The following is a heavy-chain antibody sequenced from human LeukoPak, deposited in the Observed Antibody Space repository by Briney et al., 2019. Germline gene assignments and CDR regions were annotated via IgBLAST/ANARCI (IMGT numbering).Heavy chain of an antibody. CDR2: ISSSDGTR. CDR3: AREIVSAVAGNFDY. CDR1: GFTFSSYE. D-gene: IGHD6-19*01. Sequence: GGSLRLSCAASGFTFSSYEMNWVRQAPGKGLEWVSYISSSDGTRTYADSVKGRFTISRDNAKNTLYLEMNSLRAEDTAVYYCAREIVSAVAGNFDYWGQGTLVTVSS. J-gene: IGHJ4*02. V-gene: IGHV3-48*03.